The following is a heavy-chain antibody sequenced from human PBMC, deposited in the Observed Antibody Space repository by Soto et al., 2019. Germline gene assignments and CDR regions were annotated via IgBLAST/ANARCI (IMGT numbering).Heavy chain of an antibody. CDR3: ARGRRSSFYH. V-gene: IGHV6-1*01. D-gene: IGHD6-25*01. CDR1: GDSVSSNNIA. J-gene: IGHJ4*02. CDR2: TYYRSKWYN. Sequence: PSQTLSLTCAVSGDSVSSNNIAWNWLRQSPWRGLEWLGRTYYRSKWYNEYAVSVRSRITINLDTSKNQFSLQLNSVTPQDPAVYYCARGRRSSFYHWDQGPQVTVSS.